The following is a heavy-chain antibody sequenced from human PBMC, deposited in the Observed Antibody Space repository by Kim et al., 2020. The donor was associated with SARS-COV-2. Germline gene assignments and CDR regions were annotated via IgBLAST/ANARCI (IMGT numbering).Heavy chain of an antibody. V-gene: IGHV1-69*13. CDR3: ASQHIVVVIATYNWFDP. CDR1: GGTFSSYA. D-gene: IGHD2-21*01. J-gene: IGHJ5*02. Sequence: SVKVSCKASGGTFSSYAISWVRQAPGQGLEWMGGIIPIFGTANYAQKFQGRVTITADESTSTAYMELSSLRSEDTAVYYCASQHIVVVIATYNWFDPWGQGTLVTVSS. CDR2: IIPIFGTA.